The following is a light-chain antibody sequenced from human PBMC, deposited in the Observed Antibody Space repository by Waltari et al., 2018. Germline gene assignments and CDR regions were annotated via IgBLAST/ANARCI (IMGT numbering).Light chain of an antibody. CDR2: GNV. J-gene: IGLJ1*01. CDR1: SSNIGAGYD. V-gene: IGLV1-40*01. CDR3: QSFDSSLTRYV. Sequence: QSELTQPPSVSGAPGQRVTISCTGSSSNIGAGYDVHWYKQLPGTAPKRLIYGNVNRPSGAPDRFSGSKSGTSASLAITGLQAEDEADYYCQSFDSSLTRYVFGTGTKVTVL.